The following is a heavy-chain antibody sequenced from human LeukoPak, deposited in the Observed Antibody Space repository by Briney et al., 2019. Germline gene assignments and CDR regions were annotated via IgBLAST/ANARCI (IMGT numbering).Heavy chain of an antibody. D-gene: IGHD1-14*01. J-gene: IGHJ4*02. V-gene: IGHV7-4-1*02. CDR1: EHTFTNYA. Sequence: ASVKVSCKASEHTFTNYAMNWVRQAPGQGLEWMGWINTNTGNPTYAQGFTGRFVFSLDTSVSTAFLQISSLKAEDTAMYYCARDNLPSGYWGQGTLVTVSS. CDR3: ARDNLPSGY. CDR2: INTNTGNP.